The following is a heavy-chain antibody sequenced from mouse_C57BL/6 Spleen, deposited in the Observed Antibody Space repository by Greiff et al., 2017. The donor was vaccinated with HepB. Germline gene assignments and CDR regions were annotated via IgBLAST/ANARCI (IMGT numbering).Heavy chain of an antibody. CDR2: IDPSDSYT. Sequence: QVQLKQSGAELVMPGASVKLSCKASGYTFTSYWMHWVKQRPGQGLEWIGEIDPSDSYTNYNQKFKGKSTLTVDKSSSTAYMQLSSLTSEDSAVYYCARGRAQATSWFAYWGQGTLVTVSA. J-gene: IGHJ3*01. D-gene: IGHD3-2*02. CDR3: ARGRAQATSWFAY. V-gene: IGHV1-69*01. CDR1: GYTFTSYW.